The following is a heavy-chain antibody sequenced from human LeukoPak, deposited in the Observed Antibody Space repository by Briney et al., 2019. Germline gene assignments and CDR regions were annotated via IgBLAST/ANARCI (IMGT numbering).Heavy chain of an antibody. CDR2: IYYSGST. J-gene: IGHJ5*02. CDR3: ARDMEDYGGTTGWFDP. CDR1: GGSISSYY. D-gene: IGHD4-23*01. V-gene: IGHV4-59*01. Sequence: SETLSLTCTVSGGSISSYYWSWIRQPPGKGLEWIGYIYYSGSTSYSGNTNYNPSLKSRVTILVDTSKNQFSLKLSSVTAADTALYYCARDMEDYGGTTGWFDPWGQGTLVTVSS.